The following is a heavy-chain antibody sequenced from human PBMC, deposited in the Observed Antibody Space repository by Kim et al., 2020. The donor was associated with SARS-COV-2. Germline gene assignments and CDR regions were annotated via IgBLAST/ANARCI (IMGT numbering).Heavy chain of an antibody. CDR3: ARVRFGELLSFDY. V-gene: IGHV1-2*04. Sequence: YAQKFQGWVTMTRDTSISTAYMELSRLRSDDTAVYYCARVRFGELLSFDYWGQGTLVTVSS. J-gene: IGHJ4*02. D-gene: IGHD3-10*01.